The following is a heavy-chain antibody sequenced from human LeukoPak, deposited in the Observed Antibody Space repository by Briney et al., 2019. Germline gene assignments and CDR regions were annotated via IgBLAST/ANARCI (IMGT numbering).Heavy chain of an antibody. CDR3: ARDRPHEVPAAIYNWFDP. CDR2: INPNSGGT. Sequence: ASVKVSCKASGYTFTGYYMHWVRQAPGQGLEWMGWINPNSGGTNYAQKFQGRVTMTRDTSISTAYMELSRLRSDDTAVYYCARDRPHEVPAAIYNWFDPWGQGTLVTVSS. J-gene: IGHJ5*02. V-gene: IGHV1-2*02. D-gene: IGHD2-2*02. CDR1: GYTFTGYY.